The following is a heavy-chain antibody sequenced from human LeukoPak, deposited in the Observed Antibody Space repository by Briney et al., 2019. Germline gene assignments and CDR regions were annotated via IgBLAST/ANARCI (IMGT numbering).Heavy chain of an antibody. Sequence: GASVKVSCKASGYTFTGYYMHWVRQAPGQGLEWMGWINPNSGGTNYAQKFQGRVTMTRDTSISTAYMELSRLRSDDTAVYYCARQGYDTSALDALDIWGQGTMVTVSS. V-gene: IGHV1-2*02. CDR2: INPNSGGT. CDR3: ARQGYDTSALDALDI. J-gene: IGHJ3*02. CDR1: GYTFTGYY. D-gene: IGHD3-22*01.